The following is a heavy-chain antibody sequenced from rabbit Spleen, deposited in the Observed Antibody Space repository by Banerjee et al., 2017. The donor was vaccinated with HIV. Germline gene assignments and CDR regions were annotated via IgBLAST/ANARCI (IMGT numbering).Heavy chain of an antibody. Sequence: QEQLVEYGGDLVQPEGSLTLTCKASGLDFSSSYWICWVRQAPGKGLEWIACIYVGSGGGTKYASWAKGRFTISKTSSTTVTLEMTSLTVADTATFFCGRAGEGGYGSLDFWGQGTLVTVS. D-gene: IGHD3-1*01. CDR3: GRAGEGGYGSLDF. V-gene: IGHV1S45*01. J-gene: IGHJ3*01. CDR2: IYVGSGGGT. CDR1: GLDFSSSYW.